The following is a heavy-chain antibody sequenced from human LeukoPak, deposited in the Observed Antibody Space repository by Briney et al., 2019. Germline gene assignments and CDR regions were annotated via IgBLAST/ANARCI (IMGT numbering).Heavy chain of an antibody. CDR1: GGSFSSYY. Sequence: SETLSLTCAVYGGSFSSYYWSWIRQSAGKGLEWIGRIYTSGSTNYNPSLKSRVTMSVDTSKNQFSLKLSSVTAADTAVYYCAREQQLGLGAFDIWGQGTMVTVSS. J-gene: IGHJ3*02. CDR2: IYTSGST. CDR3: AREQQLGLGAFDI. D-gene: IGHD6-13*01. V-gene: IGHV4-4*07.